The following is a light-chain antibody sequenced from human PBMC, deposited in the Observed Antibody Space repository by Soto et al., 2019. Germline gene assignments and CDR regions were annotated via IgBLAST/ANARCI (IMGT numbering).Light chain of an antibody. CDR2: NTN. CDR1: SGSVSTSYY. V-gene: IGLV8-61*01. Sequence: TVVTKEPSFSVSPGGTVTLTCGLSSGSVSTSYYPSWYQQTPGQAPRTLIYNTNTRSSGVPDRFSGSILGNKAALTITGAQADDECDYYCVLYMGSGISVFGGGTKLTVL. CDR3: VLYMGSGISV. J-gene: IGLJ3*02.